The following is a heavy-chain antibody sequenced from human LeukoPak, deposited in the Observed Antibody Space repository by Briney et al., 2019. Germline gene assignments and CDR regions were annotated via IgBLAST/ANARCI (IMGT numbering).Heavy chain of an antibody. D-gene: IGHD3-22*01. V-gene: IGHV3-30*18. Sequence: AGGPLRLSCAASGFTFSSYGMHWLRQAPGKVLEWVAVISYDGSNKYYADSVKGRFTISRDNSKNTLYLQMNSLRAEDTVVYYCAKVGVYDSSGYPGLNWFDPWGQGTLVTVSS. J-gene: IGHJ5*02. CDR3: AKVGVYDSSGYPGLNWFDP. CDR1: GFTFSSYG. CDR2: ISYDGSNK.